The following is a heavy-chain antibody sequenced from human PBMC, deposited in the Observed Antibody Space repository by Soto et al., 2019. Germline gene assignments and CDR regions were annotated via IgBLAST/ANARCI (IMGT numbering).Heavy chain of an antibody. Sequence: QVQLVESGGGVVQPGRSLRLSCAASGFTFSSYGMHWVRQAPGKGLEWVAVIWYDGSNKYYADSVKGRFTISRDNSKHTXYXQMNSLRAEDTAXXXXXXXGDYIWARLDYWGQGTLVTVSS. V-gene: IGHV3-33*01. CDR3: XXXGDYIWARLDY. J-gene: IGHJ4*02. CDR2: IWYDGSNK. CDR1: GFTFSSYG. D-gene: IGHD3-16*01.